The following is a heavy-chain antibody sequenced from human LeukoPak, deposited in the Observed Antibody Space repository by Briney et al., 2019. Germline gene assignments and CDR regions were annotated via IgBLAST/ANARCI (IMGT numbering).Heavy chain of an antibody. CDR3: ASHPGFYVYLDP. V-gene: IGHV4-4*02. Sequence: SETLSLTCAVSGGSISSSNWLSWVRQRPGEGLEWIGEIYHSGSTNYNPSLKSRVTISVDKSKNQFSLKLSSVTAPNTALYYRASHPGFYVYLDPWGQGTLVTVSS. CDR2: IYHSGST. J-gene: IGHJ5*02. CDR1: GGSISSSNW. D-gene: IGHD2/OR15-2a*01.